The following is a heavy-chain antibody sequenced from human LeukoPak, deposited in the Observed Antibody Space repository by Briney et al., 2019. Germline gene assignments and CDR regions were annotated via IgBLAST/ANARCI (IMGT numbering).Heavy chain of an antibody. V-gene: IGHV4-34*01. J-gene: IGHJ4*02. CDR3: ARGQRITMTD. Sequence: SETLSLTCAVYGGSFSGYYWSWIRQPPGKGLEWIGEINHSGSTNYNPSLKSRATISVDTSKNQFSLKLSSVTAADTAVYYCARGQRITMTDWGQGTLVTVSS. CDR2: INHSGST. CDR1: GGSFSGYY. D-gene: IGHD3-22*01.